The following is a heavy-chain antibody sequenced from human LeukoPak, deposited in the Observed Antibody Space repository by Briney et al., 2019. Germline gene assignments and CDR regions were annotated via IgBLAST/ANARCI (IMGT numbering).Heavy chain of an antibody. Sequence: PSETLSLTCTVSGGSISSSSYYWGWIRQPPGKGLEWIGSIYYSGITYYNSSLKSRVTISVDTSKNHFSLKLSSLTAADTAVYYCARQAGTTHYYFYYMDVWGKGTTVTISS. V-gene: IGHV4-39*01. J-gene: IGHJ6*03. D-gene: IGHD1-1*01. CDR1: GGSISSSSYY. CDR2: IYYSGIT. CDR3: ARQAGTTHYYFYYMDV.